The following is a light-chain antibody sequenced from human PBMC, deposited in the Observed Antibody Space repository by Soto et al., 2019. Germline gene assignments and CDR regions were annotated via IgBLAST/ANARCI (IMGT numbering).Light chain of an antibody. J-gene: IGKJ5*01. V-gene: IGKV3-20*01. CDR3: QQYGSSPIT. CDR1: QSVSNNY. Sequence: EIVLTQSPGTLSLSPGERATLSCRASQSVSNNYLAWYQQKPGQAPRLLIHGASSRATGIPDRISGSGSGTAFTLTISRLEPEDFAVYYCQQYGSSPITFGQGTRLEIK. CDR2: GAS.